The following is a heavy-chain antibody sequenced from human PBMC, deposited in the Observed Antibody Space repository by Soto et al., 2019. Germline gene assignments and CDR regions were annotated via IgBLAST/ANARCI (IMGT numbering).Heavy chain of an antibody. Sequence: GGSLRLSCAASGFSFSSYALNWVRQAPGKGLEWVSTISGRGGRAYYADSVKGQFTISRDNSKNALYLQLDSLRAEDTAVYYCAKDRSQGAVAGTSDFDYWGQGXLVTVHS. J-gene: IGHJ4*02. CDR3: AKDRSQGAVAGTSDFDY. CDR1: GFSFSSYA. V-gene: IGHV3-23*01. D-gene: IGHD6-19*01. CDR2: ISGRGGRA.